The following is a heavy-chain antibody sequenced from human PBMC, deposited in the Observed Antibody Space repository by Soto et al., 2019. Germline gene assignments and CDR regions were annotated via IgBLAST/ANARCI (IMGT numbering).Heavy chain of an antibody. Sequence: SETLSLTCTVSGVSISRYYWTWIRQPPGKGLEWIGYRYHSERTNYNPSLKSRDTISVDTSKNQNSLNISSVTAADTAVYYCARLVYSSGWYWDYWGQGTQVTVS. D-gene: IGHD6-19*01. V-gene: IGHV4-59*01. CDR2: RYHSERT. J-gene: IGHJ4*02. CDR1: GVSISRYY. CDR3: ARLVYSSGWYWDY.